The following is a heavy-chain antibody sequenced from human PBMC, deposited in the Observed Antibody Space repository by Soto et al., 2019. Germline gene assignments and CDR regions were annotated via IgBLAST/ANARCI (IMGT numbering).Heavy chain of an antibody. CDR2: ISYDGSNK. CDR3: AKDPRLGDLTIESDY. Sequence: LRLSCAASGFTFSSYGMHWVRQAPGKGLEWVAVISYDGSNKYYADSVKGRFTISRDNSKNTLYLQMNSLRAEDTAVYYCAKDPRLGDLTIESDYWGQGTLVTVSS. CDR1: GFTFSSYG. V-gene: IGHV3-30*18. J-gene: IGHJ4*02. D-gene: IGHD3-16*01.